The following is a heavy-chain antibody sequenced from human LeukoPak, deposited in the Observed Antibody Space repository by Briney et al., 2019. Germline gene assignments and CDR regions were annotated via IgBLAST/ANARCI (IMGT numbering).Heavy chain of an antibody. CDR2: ISSSGSTI. V-gene: IGHV3-48*03. CDR3: ATQVGDGGYFDY. J-gene: IGHJ4*02. CDR1: GFTFISYE. Sequence: GGSLRLSCAASGFTFISYEMNWVRQAPGKGLEGVSYISSSGSTIYYADSVKGRFTISRDNAKNSLYLQMNSLRAEDTAVYYCATQVGDGGYFDYWGQGTLVTVSS. D-gene: IGHD1-26*01.